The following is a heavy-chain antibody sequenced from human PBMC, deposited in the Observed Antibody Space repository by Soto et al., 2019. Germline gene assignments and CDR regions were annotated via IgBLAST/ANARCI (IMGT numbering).Heavy chain of an antibody. D-gene: IGHD4-17*01. J-gene: IGHJ4*02. CDR3: ARAGGTTVTGLWHFDS. CDR1: GFTFSYYG. Sequence: PGGSLRLSCAASGFTFSYYGMHWVRQAPGKGLEWVAAIWYDGTQKYYADSVKGRFIISRDNSKKTLYLEMNSLRAEDTAVYYCARAGGTTVTGLWHFDSWGQGTLVTVSS. V-gene: IGHV3-33*08. CDR2: IWYDGTQK.